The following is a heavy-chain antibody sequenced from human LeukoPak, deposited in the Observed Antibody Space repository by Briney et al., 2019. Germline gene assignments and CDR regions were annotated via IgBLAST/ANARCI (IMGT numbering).Heavy chain of an antibody. Sequence: SETLSLTCTVSGGSIRSSSYYWGWIRQPPGKGLEWIGSGYYSGDTYYNSSLKSRVTISVDTSKNQFSPEVSSVTAADTAVYYCARRVAVAVLATYYFDYWGQGILVTVSS. CDR2: GYYSGDT. V-gene: IGHV4-39*01. CDR3: ARRVAVAVLATYYFDY. J-gene: IGHJ4*02. CDR1: GGSIRSSSYY. D-gene: IGHD6-19*01.